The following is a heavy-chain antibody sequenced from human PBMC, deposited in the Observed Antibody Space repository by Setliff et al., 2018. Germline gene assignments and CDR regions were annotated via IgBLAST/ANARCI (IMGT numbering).Heavy chain of an antibody. V-gene: IGHV3-30*02. CDR3: AKEGMRYWGSPGYMDV. D-gene: IGHD7-27*01. CDR1: VSTFRDFG. Sequence: LRLSCAASVSTFRDFGMHWVRQAPGKGLQWVAFIRFDESNKFYLESVRGRFSISRDNSKNTVYLQMNSLRVEDTAVYHCAKEGMRYWGSPGYMDVWGKGTTVTV. CDR2: IRFDESNK. J-gene: IGHJ6*03.